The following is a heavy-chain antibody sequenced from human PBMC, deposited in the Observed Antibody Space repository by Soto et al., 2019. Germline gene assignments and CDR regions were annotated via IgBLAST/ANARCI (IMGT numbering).Heavy chain of an antibody. CDR3: ARDRYSKSDYKYGMDV. V-gene: IGHV3-53*01. D-gene: IGHD6-13*01. Sequence: PVGSLRLSCAASGFTVSSNYMTWVRQAPGKGLEWVSVIYSDGTTYYADSVKGRFTISRDNSKNTLYLQMNSLRAEDTAVYYCARDRYSKSDYKYGMDVWGQGTTVTVSS. CDR1: GFTVSSNY. CDR2: IYSDGTT. J-gene: IGHJ6*02.